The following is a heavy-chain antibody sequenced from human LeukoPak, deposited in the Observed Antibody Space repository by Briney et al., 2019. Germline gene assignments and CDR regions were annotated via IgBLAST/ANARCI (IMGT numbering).Heavy chain of an antibody. Sequence: GGSLRLSCAASGFTFSSHAMTWVRQAPGQGLEWVSSISETSSNTFYADSVKGRFTISRDNTKNTLFLQMNSLRVEDTAIYYCAKDFSSSWQFDPWGAGTLVTVSS. CDR3: AKDFSSSWQFDP. V-gene: IGHV3-23*01. CDR2: ISETSSNT. D-gene: IGHD6-13*01. J-gene: IGHJ5*02. CDR1: GFTFSSHA.